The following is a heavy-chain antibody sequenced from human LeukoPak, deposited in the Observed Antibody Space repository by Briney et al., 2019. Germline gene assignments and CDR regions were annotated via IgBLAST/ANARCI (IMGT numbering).Heavy chain of an antibody. D-gene: IGHD3-16*01. V-gene: IGHV3-23*01. CDR3: APSPYDYVWGTNLEQ. Sequence: AGGSLRLSCAASGFTFSSYAMSWVRQPPGKGLEWGSSVGGGSGSAYYADSVKGRFTISRDNSKNTLYLQMNSLRAEDTAVYYCAPSPYDYVWGTNLEQWGQGTLVIVSS. CDR1: GFTFSSYA. J-gene: IGHJ4*02. CDR2: VGGGSGSA.